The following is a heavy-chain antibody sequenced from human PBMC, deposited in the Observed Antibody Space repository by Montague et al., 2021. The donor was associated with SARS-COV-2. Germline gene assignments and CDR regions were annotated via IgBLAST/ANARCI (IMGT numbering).Heavy chain of an antibody. D-gene: IGHD6-13*01. CDR2: IXXXDDK. CDR1: GFSLSTSGMC. CDR3: ARIDSSSWPNFDY. J-gene: IGHJ4*02. V-gene: IGHV2-70*01. Sequence: VKPTQTLTLTCTFSGFSLSTSGMCVSWIRQPPGKALEWLALIXXXDDKYYSTSLKTRLTISKDTSKNQVALTMTNMDPVDTATYYCARIDSSSWPNFDYWGQGTLVTVSS.